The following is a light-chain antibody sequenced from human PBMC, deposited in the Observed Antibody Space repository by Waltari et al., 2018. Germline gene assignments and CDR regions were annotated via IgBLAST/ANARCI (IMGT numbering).Light chain of an antibody. V-gene: IGKV4-1*01. CDR3: QQYYTSSQRT. CDR1: QTVSFTSANRNY. CDR2: WAS. J-gene: IGKJ1*01. Sequence: DIVMTQSPDSLSVSLGERATITCKSSQTVSFTSANRNYVAWYRQKPGQPPEMLIYWASTREFGAPDRLTCSGSGTNFTLTISSLQAEDVGVYYCQQYYTSSQRTFGKGKKVEI.